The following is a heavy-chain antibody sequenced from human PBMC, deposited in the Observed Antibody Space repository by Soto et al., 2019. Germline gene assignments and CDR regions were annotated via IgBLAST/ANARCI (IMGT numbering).Heavy chain of an antibody. J-gene: IGHJ4*02. CDR3: ARDGPRGVYYYDSSGYYPYYFDY. CDR2: ISAYNGNT. CDR1: GYTFTSYG. V-gene: IGHV1-18*04. D-gene: IGHD3-22*01. Sequence: ASVKVSCKASGYTFTSYGISWVRQAPGQGLEWMGWISAYNGNTNYAQKLQGRVTMTTDTSTSTAYMELRSLRSDDTAVYYCARDGPRGVYYYDSSGYYPYYFDYWGQGTLVTVSS.